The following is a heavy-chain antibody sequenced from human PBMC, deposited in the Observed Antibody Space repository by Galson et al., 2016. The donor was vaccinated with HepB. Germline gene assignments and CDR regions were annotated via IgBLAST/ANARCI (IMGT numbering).Heavy chain of an antibody. CDR3: ARDIGP. J-gene: IGHJ5*02. CDR1: GFTFSGYF. Sequence: SLRLSCAASGFTFSGYFMSWIRQAPGKGLEWVSLIYSGGSTSFADSVKGRFTISRDNSKNTLYLQMNSLRVEDTAVYFCARDIGPVGQGTLVTVSS. CDR2: IYSGGST. V-gene: IGHV3-53*01.